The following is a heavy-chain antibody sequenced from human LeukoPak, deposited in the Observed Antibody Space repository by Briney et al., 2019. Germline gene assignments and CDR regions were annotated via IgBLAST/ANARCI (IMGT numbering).Heavy chain of an antibody. Sequence: ASVKVSCKASGYTFTGYYMHWVRQAPGQGLEWMGWIDPNSGGTNYAQKLQGRVTMTTDTSTSTAYMELRSLRSDDTAVYYCARGGRYSSSWYLDYWGQGTLVTVSS. CDR1: GYTFTGYY. CDR3: ARGGRYSSSWYLDY. V-gene: IGHV1-2*02. D-gene: IGHD6-13*01. J-gene: IGHJ4*02. CDR2: IDPNSGGT.